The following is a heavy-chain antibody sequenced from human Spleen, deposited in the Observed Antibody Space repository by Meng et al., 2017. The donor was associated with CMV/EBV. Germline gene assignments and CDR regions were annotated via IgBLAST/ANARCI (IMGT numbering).Heavy chain of an antibody. J-gene: IGHJ4*02. Sequence: GESLKISCAASGFTFSGYYMTWVRQAPGKGLEWVSSVSSSSSFINYADSVKGRFTISRDNAKNSLYLQMNSLRVEDTAVYYCASDRYCGTTDCYSGFDYWGQGALVTVSS. V-gene: IGHV3-21*01. CDR2: VSSSSSFI. CDR1: GFTFSGYY. CDR3: ASDRYCGTTDCYSGFDY. D-gene: IGHD2-2*01.